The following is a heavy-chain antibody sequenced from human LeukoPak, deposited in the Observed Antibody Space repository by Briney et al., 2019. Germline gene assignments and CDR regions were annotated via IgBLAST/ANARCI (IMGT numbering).Heavy chain of an antibody. J-gene: IGHJ4*02. CDR1: GGSISSGGYY. CDR3: ARASPYGRRYYYGSGDRPYFDY. CDR2: IYYSGST. Sequence: PSETLSLTCTVSGGSISSGGYYWSWIRQHPGKGLEWIGYIYYSGSTYYNPSLKSRVTISVDTSKNQFSLKLSSVTAADTAVYYCARASPYGRRYYYGSGDRPYFDYWGQGTLVTVSS. D-gene: IGHD3-10*01. V-gene: IGHV4-31*03.